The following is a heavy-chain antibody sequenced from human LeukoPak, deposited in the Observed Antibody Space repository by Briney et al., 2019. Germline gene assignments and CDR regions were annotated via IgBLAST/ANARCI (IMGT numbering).Heavy chain of an antibody. Sequence: GSSVKVSCKASGGTFISYAISWVRQAPGQGLEWMGGIIPIFGTATYAQKFQGRVTITADESTSTAYMELSSLRSEDTAVYYCARDIGSIAAGQDYYYYHGVDVWGQGTTVTVSS. CDR2: IIPIFGTA. D-gene: IGHD6-13*01. J-gene: IGHJ6*02. CDR1: GGTFISYA. CDR3: ARDIGSIAAGQDYYYYHGVDV. V-gene: IGHV1-69*01.